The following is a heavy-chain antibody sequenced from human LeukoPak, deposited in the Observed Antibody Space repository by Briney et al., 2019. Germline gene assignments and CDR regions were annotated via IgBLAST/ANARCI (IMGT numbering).Heavy chain of an antibody. V-gene: IGHV4-39*02. D-gene: IGHD3-22*01. J-gene: IGHJ4*02. CDR2: MYYSEST. Sequence: SDPLSLTCTVSGGSIRSRSYYGGCIRHPPGKGLEWMVSMYYSESTYYNPSLNSRVTKSIHTSKNQFSLNLSSVTATDTAVFYCARDRYDKNFEYWRQGTMVTVSS. CDR3: ARDRYDKNFEY. CDR1: GGSIRSRSYY.